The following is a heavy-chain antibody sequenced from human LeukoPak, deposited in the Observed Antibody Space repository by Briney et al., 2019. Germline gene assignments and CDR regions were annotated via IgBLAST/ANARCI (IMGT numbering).Heavy chain of an antibody. V-gene: IGHV4-59*08. CDR2: IHSTGST. Sequence: SETLSLTCTVSGGSIRSYYWSWIRQPPGKGLEWIGYIHSTGSTNYNPSLKSRVTISVDTSKNQFSLQLSSVTATDTAVYFCARHSSSWYPDYWGQGTLVTVSS. J-gene: IGHJ4*02. CDR1: GGSIRSYY. CDR3: ARHSSSWYPDY. D-gene: IGHD6-13*01.